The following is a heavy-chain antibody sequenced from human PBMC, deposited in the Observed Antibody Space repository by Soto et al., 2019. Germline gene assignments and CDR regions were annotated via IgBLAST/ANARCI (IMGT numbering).Heavy chain of an antibody. V-gene: IGHV3-15*07. Sequence: GGSLRLSCATSGFTFSNAWMNWVRQAPGKGLEWVGRIKSKTDGGTTDYAAPVKGRFTISRDDSKNTLYLQMNSLKTEDTAVYYCTTARGYYYYGMDVWGQGTTVTVSS. CDR2: IKSKTDGGTT. CDR1: GFTFSNAW. D-gene: IGHD5-12*01. J-gene: IGHJ6*02. CDR3: TTARGYYYYGMDV.